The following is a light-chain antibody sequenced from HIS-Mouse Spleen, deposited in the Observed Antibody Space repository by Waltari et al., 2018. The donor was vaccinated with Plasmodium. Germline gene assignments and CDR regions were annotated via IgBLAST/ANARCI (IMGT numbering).Light chain of an antibody. CDR3: QAWDSSTAV. J-gene: IGLJ3*02. Sequence: SYELTQPPSVSVSPGQQASITCPGDHLGDKYSCWYQQKPGQSPVLVIYQDSKRPSGIPERFSGSNSGNTATLTISGTQAMDEADYYCQAWDSSTAVFGGGTKLTVL. CDR1: HLGDKY. V-gene: IGLV3-1*01. CDR2: QDS.